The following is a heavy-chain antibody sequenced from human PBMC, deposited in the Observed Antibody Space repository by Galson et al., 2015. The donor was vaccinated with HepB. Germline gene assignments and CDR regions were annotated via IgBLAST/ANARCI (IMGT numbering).Heavy chain of an antibody. CDR3: TSSENYYYYGMDV. D-gene: IGHD1-14*01. CDR1: GFTFSSYA. CDR2: ISYDGSNK. Sequence: SLRLSCAASGFTFSSYAMHWVRQAPGKGLEWVAVISYDGSNKYYADSVKGRFTISRDNSKNTLYLQMNSLRAEDTAVCYCTSSENYYYYGMDVWGQGTTVTVSS. J-gene: IGHJ6*02. V-gene: IGHV3-30-3*01.